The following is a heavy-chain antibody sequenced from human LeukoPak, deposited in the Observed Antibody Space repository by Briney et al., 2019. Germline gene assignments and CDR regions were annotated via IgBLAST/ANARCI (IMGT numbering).Heavy chain of an antibody. Sequence: SETLSLTCTVSGGSISSSSYYWGWIRQPPGKGLEWIGYIYYSGSTNYNPSLKSRVTISVDTSKNQFSLKLSSVTAADTAVYYCARGLSFDPWGQGTLVTVSS. CDR2: IYYSGST. V-gene: IGHV4-61*05. CDR1: GGSISSSSYY. CDR3: ARGLSFDP. D-gene: IGHD2-2*01. J-gene: IGHJ5*02.